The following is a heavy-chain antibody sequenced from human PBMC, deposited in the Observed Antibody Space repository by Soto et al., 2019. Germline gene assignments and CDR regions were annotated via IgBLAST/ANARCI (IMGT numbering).Heavy chain of an antibody. V-gene: IGHV3-30-3*01. CDR1: GFTFSRYA. CDR2: ISYDGSNK. CDR3: ARDYYSSSSRRFEVGDY. J-gene: IGHJ4*02. D-gene: IGHD6-6*01. Sequence: PGGSLRLSCAASGFTFSRYAMHWVRQAPGKGLEWVAVISYDGSNKYYADSVKGRFTISRDNSKNTLYLQMNSLRAEDTAVYYCARDYYSSSSRRFEVGDYWGQGTLVTVS.